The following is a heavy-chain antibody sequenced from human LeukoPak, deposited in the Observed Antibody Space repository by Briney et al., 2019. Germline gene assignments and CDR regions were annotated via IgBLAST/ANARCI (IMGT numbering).Heavy chain of an antibody. V-gene: IGHV1-24*01. CDR2: FDPEDGET. J-gene: IGHJ4*02. CDR3: ATDRVGVDSSGYTPAG. CDR1: GYTLTELS. Sequence: GASVKVSCKVSGYTLTELSMHWVRQAPGKGLEWMGGFDPEDGETIYAQKFQGRVTMTEDTSTDTAYMELSSLRSEDTAVYYCATDRVGVDSSGYTPAGWGQGTLVTVSS. D-gene: IGHD3-22*01.